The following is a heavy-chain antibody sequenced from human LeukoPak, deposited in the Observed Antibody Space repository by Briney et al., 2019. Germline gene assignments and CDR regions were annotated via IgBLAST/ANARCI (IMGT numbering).Heavy chain of an antibody. V-gene: IGHV1-69*13. D-gene: IGHD4-23*01. CDR3: ARLTPNWFDP. CDR1: GGTFSSYA. Sequence: SVKVSCKASGGTFSSYAISWVRHAPGQGLEWMGGIIPIFGTANYAQKFQGRVTITADESTSTAYMELSSLRSEDTAVYYCARLTPNWFDPWGQGTLVTVSS. CDR2: IIPIFGTA. J-gene: IGHJ5*02.